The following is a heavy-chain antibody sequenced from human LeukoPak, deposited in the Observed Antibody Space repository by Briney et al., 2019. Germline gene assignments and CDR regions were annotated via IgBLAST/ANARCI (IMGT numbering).Heavy chain of an antibody. Sequence: ASVKVSCKASGYTFTSYDINWVRQATGQGLEWMGWMNPNSGNTGYAQKFQGRVTMTRNTSIRTAYMELSSLRSEDTAVYYCARLNVLRFLEWLLRLGNYYYYMDVWGKGTTVTVSS. D-gene: IGHD3-3*01. CDR2: MNPNSGNT. J-gene: IGHJ6*03. CDR1: GYTFTSYD. V-gene: IGHV1-8*01. CDR3: ARLNVLRFLEWLLRLGNYYYYMDV.